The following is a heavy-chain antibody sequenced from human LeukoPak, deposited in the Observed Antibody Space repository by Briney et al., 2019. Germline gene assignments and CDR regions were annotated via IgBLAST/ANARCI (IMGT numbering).Heavy chain of an antibody. D-gene: IGHD2-2*01. V-gene: IGHV4-34*01. CDR1: GGSFSGYY. CDR3: ARGRNLIVPAAKYLFDY. CDR2: INHSGST. J-gene: IGHJ4*02. Sequence: SETLSLTCAVYGGSFSGYYWSRIRQPPGKGLEWIGEINHSGSTNYNPSLKSRVTISVDTSKNQFSLKLSSVTAADTAVYYCARGRNLIVPAAKYLFDYWGQGALVTVSS.